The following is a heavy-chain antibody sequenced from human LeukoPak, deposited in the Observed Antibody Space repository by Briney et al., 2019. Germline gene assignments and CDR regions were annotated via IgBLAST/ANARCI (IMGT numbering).Heavy chain of an antibody. CDR3: ARGRGRGVLITTSRRSFWFDS. CDR2: TYYRSKWYN. CDR1: GDSVSSNSAA. V-gene: IGHV6-1*01. D-gene: IGHD3-22*01. Sequence: SQTLSLTCAISGDSVSSNSAAWNWIRQSPSRGLEWLGRTYYRSKWYNDYAVSVKSRITINPDTSKNQFSLQLNSVTAADTAVYYCARGRGRGVLITTSRRSFWFDSWGQGTLVTVSS. J-gene: IGHJ5*01.